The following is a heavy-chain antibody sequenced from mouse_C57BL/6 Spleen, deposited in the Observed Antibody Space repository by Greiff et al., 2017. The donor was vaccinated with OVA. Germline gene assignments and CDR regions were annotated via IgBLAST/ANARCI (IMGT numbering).Heavy chain of an antibody. V-gene: IGHV1-55*01. CDR3: ANATVVSPFDY. D-gene: IGHD1-1*01. CDR1: GYTFTSYW. J-gene: IGHJ2*01. Sequence: VQLQQPGAELVQPGASVKMSCKASGYTFTSYWIHWVKQRPGQGLEWIGEIYPGGGSNNYNEKFKSQATSTVDTSSSTAYMQLSNLTSVDSAVYSSANATVVSPFDYWGKGTTLTVSS. CDR2: IYPGGGSN.